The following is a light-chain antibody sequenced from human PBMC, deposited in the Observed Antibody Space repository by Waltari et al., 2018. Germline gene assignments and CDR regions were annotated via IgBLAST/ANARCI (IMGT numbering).Light chain of an antibody. J-gene: IGLJ3*02. CDR2: VNSDGSN. V-gene: IGLV4-69*01. CDR3: QTGGHGTWV. Sequence: QLVLTQSPSASAPLGASVKLTCTLSSGHTTNIIAWHQQHPKKVPRYLMKVNSDGSNNKRAKIPERFSGSSSGAERYLTISRLQSEVEADYYCQTGGHGTWVFGGGTKLTVL. CDR1: SGHTTNI.